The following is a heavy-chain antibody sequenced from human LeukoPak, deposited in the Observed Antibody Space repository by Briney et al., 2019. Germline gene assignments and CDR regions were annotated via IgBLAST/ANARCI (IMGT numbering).Heavy chain of an antibody. Sequence: SETLSLTCAVYGGSFSGYYWSWIRQPPGKGLEWIGEINHSGSTNYNPSLKSRVTISVDTSKNQFSLKLSSVTAADTAVYYCARLLRCGSSASWGLYYYYGMDVWGQGTTVTVSS. CDR2: INHSGST. J-gene: IGHJ6*02. D-gene: IGHD7-27*01. CDR1: GGSFSGYY. V-gene: IGHV4-34*01. CDR3: ARLLRCGSSASWGLYYYYGMDV.